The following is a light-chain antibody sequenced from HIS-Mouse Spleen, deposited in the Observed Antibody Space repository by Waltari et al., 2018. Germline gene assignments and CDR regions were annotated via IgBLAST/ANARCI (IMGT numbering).Light chain of an antibody. CDR1: NIGSKS. V-gene: IGLV3-21*02. Sequence: SYVLTQPPSVSVAPGQTARITCGGNNIGSKSVHWYQQKPGQAPVLVVYDDSDRPSGIPGRFAGSNSGNTATLTISGVEAGDEADYYCQVWDSSSDHPVFCGGTKLTVL. CDR3: QVWDSSSDHPV. CDR2: DDS. J-gene: IGLJ3*02.